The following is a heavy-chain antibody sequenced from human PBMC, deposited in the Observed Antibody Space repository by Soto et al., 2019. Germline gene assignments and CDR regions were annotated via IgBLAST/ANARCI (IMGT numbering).Heavy chain of an antibody. CDR3: ARDPRIYCTSSSCHSYFDS. V-gene: IGHV1-69*01. CDR2: IIPVFGTT. D-gene: IGHD2-2*01. CDR1: GGSFTSYS. J-gene: IGHJ4*02. Sequence: QVQLVQSGAEVKKPGSSLKLSCRASGGSFTSYSISWLRQTPGQGLEWMGGIIPVFGTTSYAQRLQGRVTITADASTSTAYLDLSSLISEDTAVYYCARDPRIYCTSSSCHSYFDSWGQGTLVTVSS.